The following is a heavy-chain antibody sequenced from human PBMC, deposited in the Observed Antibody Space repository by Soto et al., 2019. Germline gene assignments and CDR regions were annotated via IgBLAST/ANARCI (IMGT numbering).Heavy chain of an antibody. V-gene: IGHV3-30*18. D-gene: IGHD6-13*01. Sequence: GGSLRLSCAASGFTFSSYGMHWVRQAPGKGLEWVAVISYDGSNKYYADSVKGRFTISRDNSKNTLYLQMNSLRAEDTAVYYCAKDRSSKGYFDYWGQGTLVTVSS. CDR1: GFTFSSYG. CDR3: AKDRSSKGYFDY. CDR2: ISYDGSNK. J-gene: IGHJ4*02.